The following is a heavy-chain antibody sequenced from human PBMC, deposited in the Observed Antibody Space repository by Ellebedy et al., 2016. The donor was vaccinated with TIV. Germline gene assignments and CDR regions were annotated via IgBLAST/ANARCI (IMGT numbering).Heavy chain of an antibody. J-gene: IGHJ4*02. CDR3: ARSSRITIFGVVDH. CDR2: FDPEDGKR. D-gene: IGHD3-3*01. Sequence: ASEKVSCKVSGHTLTKLSMHWVRQAPGKGLEWMGGFDPEDGKRIYGQKFQGRVTMTTDTSTSTAYMELTSLRSDDTAVYYCARSSRITIFGVVDHWGQGTLVTVSS. CDR1: GHTLTKLS. V-gene: IGHV1-24*01.